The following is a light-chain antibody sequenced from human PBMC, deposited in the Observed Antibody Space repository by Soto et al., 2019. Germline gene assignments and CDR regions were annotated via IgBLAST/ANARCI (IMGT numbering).Light chain of an antibody. J-gene: IGLJ2*01. CDR2: GNS. CDR1: SSNIGAGYD. CDR3: QSYASSLRVV. Sequence: QSVLTQPPSVSGAPGQRVTISCTGSSSNIGAGYDVHWYQQLPGTAHKLLIYGNSNRPSGVPDRFSGSKSGTSASLAITGLQAEDEADYYCQSYASSLRVVFGGGTKLTVL. V-gene: IGLV1-40*01.